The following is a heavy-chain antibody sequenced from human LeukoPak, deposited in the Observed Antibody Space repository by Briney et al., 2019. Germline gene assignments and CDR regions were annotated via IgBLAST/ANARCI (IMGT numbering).Heavy chain of an antibody. V-gene: IGHV1-8*03. CDR3: ARVAGSIDY. Sequence: GASVKVSCKASGYTFTTYDINWVRQATGQGLEWVGWMNPNSGYTGYAQKFQGRVTITRDTSISTAYMELSSLRSEDTAVYYCARVAGSIDYWGQGTLVTVSS. D-gene: IGHD6-19*01. J-gene: IGHJ4*02. CDR2: MNPNSGYT. CDR1: GYTFTTYD.